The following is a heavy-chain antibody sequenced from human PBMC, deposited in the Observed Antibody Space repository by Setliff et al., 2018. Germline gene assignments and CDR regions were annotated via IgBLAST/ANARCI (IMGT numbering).Heavy chain of an antibody. CDR2: ISSSSSYI. J-gene: IGHJ6*02. CDR3: ARRHVDTAMVIYYYGMDV. CDR1: GFTFSSYS. D-gene: IGHD5-18*01. V-gene: IGHV3-21*01. Sequence: GGSLRLSCAASGFTFSSYSMNWVRQAPGKGLEWVSSISSSSSYIYYADSVKGRFTISRDNAKNSLYLQMNSLRAEDTAVYYCARRHVDTAMVIYYYGMDVWGQGTTVAVSS.